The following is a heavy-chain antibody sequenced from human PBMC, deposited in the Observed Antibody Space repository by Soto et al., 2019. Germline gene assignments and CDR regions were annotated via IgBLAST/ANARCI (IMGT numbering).Heavy chain of an antibody. V-gene: IGHV4-61*01. CDR3: AKTRDNNIDYYYALDV. CDR2: MYYSGST. J-gene: IGHJ6*02. D-gene: IGHD5-12*01. Sequence: SETLSLTCTVSAASVSSPTYHWNWIRRPPGKPLEWIGSMYYSGSTNYNPSLKSRVTISLDTSNDQFSLKLSSVTAAHKGVYYCAKTRDNNIDYYYALDVWSPGTTVTVSS. CDR1: AASVSSPTYH.